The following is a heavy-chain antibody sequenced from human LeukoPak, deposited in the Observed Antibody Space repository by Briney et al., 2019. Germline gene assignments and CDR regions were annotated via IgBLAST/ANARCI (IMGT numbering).Heavy chain of an antibody. CDR3: ARDLSGYISYYFDY. D-gene: IGHD3-9*01. Sequence: GGSLRLSCAASGFTLSSYAMHWVRQAPGKGLEWVAVISYDGSNKYYADSVKGRFTISRDNSKNTLYLQMNSLRAEDTAVYYCARDLSGYISYYFDYWGQGTLVTVSS. CDR1: GFTLSSYA. V-gene: IGHV3-30*04. CDR2: ISYDGSNK. J-gene: IGHJ4*02.